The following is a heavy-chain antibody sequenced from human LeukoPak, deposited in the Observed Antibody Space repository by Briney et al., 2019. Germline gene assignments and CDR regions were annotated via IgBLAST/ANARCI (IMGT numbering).Heavy chain of an antibody. CDR1: GGFITSGTYY. D-gene: IGHD3-3*01. CDR3: ARASGPYNWFDP. J-gene: IGHJ5*02. Sequence: SQTLSLTCTVSGGFITSGTYYWSWVRQPPGKGLEWIGYIYHSGITNYNPSLKSRVALSVDTSKNQFSLNLNSVTAADTAVYYCARASGPYNWFDPWGQGTLVTVSS. V-gene: IGHV4-30-2*01. CDR2: IYHSGIT.